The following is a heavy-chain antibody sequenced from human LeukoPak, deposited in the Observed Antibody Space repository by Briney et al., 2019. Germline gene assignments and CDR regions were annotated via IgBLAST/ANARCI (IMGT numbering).Heavy chain of an antibody. Sequence: PGGSLRLSCAASGFTFSSYSMNWVRQAPGKGLEWVSYISSTRSPIHYADSVKGRFTISRDNAKNSLYLQMNSLRAEDTAVYYCARDRYGDPTQEYFQHWGQGTLVTVSS. CDR2: ISSTRSPI. D-gene: IGHD4-17*01. CDR3: ARDRYGDPTQEYFQH. J-gene: IGHJ1*01. V-gene: IGHV3-48*01. CDR1: GFTFSSYS.